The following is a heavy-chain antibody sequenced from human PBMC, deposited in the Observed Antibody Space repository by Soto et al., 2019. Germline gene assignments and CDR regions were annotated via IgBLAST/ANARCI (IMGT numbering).Heavy chain of an antibody. J-gene: IGHJ4*02. V-gene: IGHV3-23*01. D-gene: IGHD5-18*01. CDR1: GFTFSSYA. CDR3: AKVGIGPMATDY. CDR2: ISGSGGST. Sequence: LRLSCAASGFTFSSYAMSWVRQAPGKGLEWVSAISGSGGSTYYADSVKGRFTISRDNSKNTLYLQMNSLRAEDTAVYYCAKVGIGPMATDYWGQGTLVTVSS.